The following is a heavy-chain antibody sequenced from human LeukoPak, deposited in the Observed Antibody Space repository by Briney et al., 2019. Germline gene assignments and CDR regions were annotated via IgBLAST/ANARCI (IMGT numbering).Heavy chain of an antibody. D-gene: IGHD7-27*01. CDR3: ARVSQLGNPDY. CDR2: IYTSGST. V-gene: IGHV4-61*02. Sequence: SETLSLTCTVSGGSISSGSYYWSWIRQPAGKGLEWIGRIYTSGSTNYNPSLKSRVTISVDTSKNQFSLKLSSVTAADTAVYYCARVSQLGNPDYWGQGTLVTVSS. CDR1: GGSISSGSYY. J-gene: IGHJ4*02.